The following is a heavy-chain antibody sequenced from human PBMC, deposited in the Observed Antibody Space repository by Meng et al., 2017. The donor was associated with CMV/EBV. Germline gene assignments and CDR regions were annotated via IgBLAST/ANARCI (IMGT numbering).Heavy chain of an antibody. V-gene: IGHV1-8*02. CDR1: GYTFTGYY. J-gene: IGHJ4*02. D-gene: IGHD3-9*01. Sequence: ASVKVSCKASGYTFTGYYMHWVRQAPGQGLEWMGWMNPNSGNTGYAQKFQGRVTMTRNTSISTAYMELSSLRSEDTAVYYCARYGISGVHYWGQGTLVTVSS. CDR3: ARYGISGVHY. CDR2: MNPNSGNT.